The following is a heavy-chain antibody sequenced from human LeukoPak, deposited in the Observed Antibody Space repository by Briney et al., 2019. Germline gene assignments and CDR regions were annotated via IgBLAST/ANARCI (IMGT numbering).Heavy chain of an antibody. J-gene: IGHJ4*02. CDR1: GFTFRSYA. Sequence: PGGSLRLSCAASGFTFRSYAVSWVRQAPGKGLEWVSGISDGSTYYADSIKGRFTISRDNSKNSLYLQMNNLRAEDTAVYYCAKWGLDCSVAGCLYYFDYWGQGTLVTVSS. CDR3: AKWGLDCSVAGCLYYFDY. D-gene: IGHD2-15*01. V-gene: IGHV3-23*01. CDR2: ISDGST.